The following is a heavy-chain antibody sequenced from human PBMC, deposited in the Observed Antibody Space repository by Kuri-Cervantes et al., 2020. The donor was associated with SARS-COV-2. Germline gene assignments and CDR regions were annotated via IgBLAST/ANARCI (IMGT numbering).Heavy chain of an antibody. V-gene: IGHV3-7*01. J-gene: IGHJ4*02. D-gene: IGHD3-3*01. CDR2: IKQDGSEK. CDR3: ARKRNNYDFWSGPIYYFDY. CDR1: GFTFSSSW. Sequence: GESLKISCAASGFTFSSSWMSWVRQAPGKGLEWVANIKQDGSEKYYVDSVKGRFTISRDNAKNSLYLRTNSLRAEDTAVYYCARKRNNYDFWSGPIYYFDYWGQGTLVTVSS.